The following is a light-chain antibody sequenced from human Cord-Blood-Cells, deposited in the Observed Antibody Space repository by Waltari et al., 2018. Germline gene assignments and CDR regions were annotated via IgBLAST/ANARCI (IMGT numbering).Light chain of an antibody. CDR3: SSYTSSSTWV. J-gene: IGLJ3*02. Sequence: QSALTQPASVSGSPGQSSTISCPGTSSEVGGYAYVSWYQQHPGKAPKLMIYDVSNRPSGVSNRLPGSKSGNTASLTISGLQAEDGADYYCSSYTSSSTWVFGGGTKLTVL. CDR2: DVS. V-gene: IGLV2-14*01. CDR1: SSEVGGYAY.